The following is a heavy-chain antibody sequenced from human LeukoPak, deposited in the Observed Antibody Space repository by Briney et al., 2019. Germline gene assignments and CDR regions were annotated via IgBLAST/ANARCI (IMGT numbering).Heavy chain of an antibody. CDR1: GFTVSTCC. D-gene: IGHD6-13*01. Sequence: GGSLRLSCAVSGFTVSTCCMHWVRQAPGRELVWVSRFDLDGTSTTYADSVKGRFTISRDVAKNTLYLQMNSLRAEDTAVYYCAREGSYSSSWYFAAPSWYFDYWGQGTLVTVSS. CDR2: FDLDGTST. J-gene: IGHJ4*02. CDR3: AREGSYSSSWYFAAPSWYFDY. V-gene: IGHV3-74*03.